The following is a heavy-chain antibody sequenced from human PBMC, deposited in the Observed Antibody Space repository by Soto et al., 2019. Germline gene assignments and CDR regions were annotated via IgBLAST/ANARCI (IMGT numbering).Heavy chain of an antibody. CDR3: AKDQGNTVVGASRNFDH. CDR2: ISGSGSGT. Sequence: DGSLRLSCAASGFTFSTYAMNWVRQAPGKGLEWLSLISGSGSGTYYADSVKGRFTISRDNSKNTVYLQMNSLRADDTAVYYCAKDQGNTVVGASRNFDHWGQGTLVTVSS. D-gene: IGHD1-26*01. V-gene: IGHV3-23*01. CDR1: GFTFSTYA. J-gene: IGHJ4*02.